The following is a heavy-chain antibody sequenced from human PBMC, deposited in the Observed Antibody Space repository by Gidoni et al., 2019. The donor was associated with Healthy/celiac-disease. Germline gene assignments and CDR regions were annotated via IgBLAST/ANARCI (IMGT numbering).Heavy chain of an antibody. CDR3: AKDGGRGYSYGDWYFQH. CDR1: GFTFSSYA. V-gene: IGHV3-23*01. CDR2: ISGSGGST. J-gene: IGHJ1*01. Sequence: EVQLLESGGGLVQPGGSLRLSCAASGFTFSSYAMSWVRQAPGKGLGWVSAISGSGGSTYYADSVKGRFTISRDNSKNTLYLQMNSLRAEDTAVYYCAKDGGRGYSYGDWYFQHWGQGTLVTVSS. D-gene: IGHD5-18*01.